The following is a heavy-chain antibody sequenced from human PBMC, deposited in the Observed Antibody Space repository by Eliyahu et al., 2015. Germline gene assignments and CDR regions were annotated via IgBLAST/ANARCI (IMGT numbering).Heavy chain of an antibody. J-gene: IGHJ1*01. D-gene: IGHD5-12*01. Sequence: EVQLVQSGAEVKEPGESLKISCKVSGYYFTSYLITWVRQRPGKGLEWMGRIDPSDSYTNYGPSFKGHVTISVDKSIDTVYLQWNSLQASDTAIYYCARQYGYTKSVWGTGFWGQGTPVTVSS. CDR2: IDPSDSYT. CDR3: ARQYGYTKSVWGTGF. CDR1: GYYFTSYL. V-gene: IGHV5-10-1*03.